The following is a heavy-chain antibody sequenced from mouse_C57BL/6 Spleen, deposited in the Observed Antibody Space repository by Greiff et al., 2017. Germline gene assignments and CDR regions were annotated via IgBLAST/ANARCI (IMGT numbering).Heavy chain of an antibody. CDR2: INPGSGGT. Sequence: QVQLQQSGAELVRPGTSVKVSCKASGYAFTNYLIEWVKQRPGQGLEWIGVINPGSGGTNYNEKFKGKATLTADKSYSTAYMQLSSLTSEDSAVYFCARPYGNYERGFDYWGQGTTLTVSS. CDR1: GYAFTNYL. J-gene: IGHJ2*01. D-gene: IGHD2-1*01. CDR3: ARPYGNYERGFDY. V-gene: IGHV1-54*01.